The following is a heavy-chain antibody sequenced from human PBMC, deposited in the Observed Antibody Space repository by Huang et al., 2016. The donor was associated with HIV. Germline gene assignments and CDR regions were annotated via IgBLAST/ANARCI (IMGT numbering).Heavy chain of an antibody. CDR3: SRQPYCGGDCAHYYYFYMDV. D-gene: IGHD2-21*02. CDR2: IIPMFGTT. V-gene: IGHV1-69*13. Sequence: QVQLVQSGAEVKRPGASVKVSCRDSGGTFSMNAVSWVRPAPGQGLEWMGWIIPMFGTTNYAQRCQGKVTITAAESSSTVYMELSSLRSDDTAVYYCSRQPYCGGDCAHYYYFYMDVWCKGTTVTVSS. J-gene: IGHJ6*03. CDR1: GGTFSMNA.